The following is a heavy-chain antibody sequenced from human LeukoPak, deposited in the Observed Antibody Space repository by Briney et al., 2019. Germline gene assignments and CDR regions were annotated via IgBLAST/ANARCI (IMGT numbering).Heavy chain of an antibody. V-gene: IGHV4-59*08. CDR1: GGSISSYC. Sequence: SETLSLTCTVSGGSISSYCWSWIRQPPGKGLEWIGYISYSGSTSYNPSLKSRVTISVDTSKNQFSLKLGSVTAADTAVFYCARHRGENQNFDYWGQGTLVTVSP. D-gene: IGHD5-24*01. J-gene: IGHJ4*02. CDR2: ISYSGST. CDR3: ARHRGENQNFDY.